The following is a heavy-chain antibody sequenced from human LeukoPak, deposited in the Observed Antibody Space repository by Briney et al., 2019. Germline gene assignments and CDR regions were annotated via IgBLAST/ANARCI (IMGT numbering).Heavy chain of an antibody. Sequence: GSLRLSCAASGLTVSSNYMSWVRQAPGKGLEWVSVIYSGGSTYYADSVKGRFTISRDNSKNTLYLQMNSLRAEDTAVYYCARGVAVAGTGDYWGQGTLVTVSS. CDR1: GLTVSSNY. J-gene: IGHJ4*02. V-gene: IGHV3-66*01. D-gene: IGHD6-19*01. CDR3: ARGVAVAGTGDY. CDR2: IYSGGST.